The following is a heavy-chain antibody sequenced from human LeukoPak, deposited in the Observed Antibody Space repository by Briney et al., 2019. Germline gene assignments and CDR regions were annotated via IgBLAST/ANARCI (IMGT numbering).Heavy chain of an antibody. CDR1: GYTFTGYY. D-gene: IGHD2-15*01. V-gene: IGHV1-2*02. CDR2: INPNSGDT. CDR3: ARDRVGYCSGGSCYPNWFDP. Sequence: GDSVKVSCRASGYTFTGYYMHWVRQAPGQGLEWMGWINPNSGDTNYAQKFQGRVTMTRDTSISTAYMELSRLRSDDTAVYYCARDRVGYCSGGSCYPNWFDPWGQGTLVTVSS. J-gene: IGHJ5*02.